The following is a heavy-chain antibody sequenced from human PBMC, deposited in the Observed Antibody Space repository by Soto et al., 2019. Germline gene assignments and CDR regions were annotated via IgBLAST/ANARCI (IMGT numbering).Heavy chain of an antibody. CDR2: ISYDGSNK. CDR3: ASDPGIAVAGTSDDY. CDR1: GFTFSSYA. V-gene: IGHV3-30-3*01. J-gene: IGHJ4*02. Sequence: GGSLRLSCAASGFTFSSYAMHWVRQAPGKGLEWVAVISYDGSNKYYADSVKGRFTISRDNSKNTLYLQMNSLRAEDTAVYYCASDPGIAVAGTSDDYWGKGTLVTVSS. D-gene: IGHD6-19*01.